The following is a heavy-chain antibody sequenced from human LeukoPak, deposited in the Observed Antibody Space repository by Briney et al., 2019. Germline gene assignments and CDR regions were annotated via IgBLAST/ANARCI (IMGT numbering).Heavy chain of an antibody. CDR1: GFTVSSNY. V-gene: IGHV3-23*01. CDR3: AKAPGSSFPYGMDV. CDR2: ISGSGGST. Sequence: PGGSLRLSCAASGFTVSSNYMSWVRQAPGKGLEWVSAISGSGGSTYYADSVKGRFTISRDNSKNTLYLQMNSLRAEDTAVYYCAKAPGSSFPYGMDVWGQGTTVTVSS. J-gene: IGHJ6*02. D-gene: IGHD6-13*01.